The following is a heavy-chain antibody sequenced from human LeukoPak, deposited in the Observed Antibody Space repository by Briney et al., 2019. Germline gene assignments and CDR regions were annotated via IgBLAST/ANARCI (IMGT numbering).Heavy chain of an antibody. CDR3: ARAPTYCSGGSCYASDFDY. Sequence: SETLSLTCTVSGGSISSYYWSWIRQPPGKGLEWIGYIYYSGSTNYNPSLKSRVTISVDTSKNQFSLKLSSVTAADTAVYYCARAPTYCSGGSCYASDFDYWGQGTLVTVSS. CDR2: IYYSGST. J-gene: IGHJ4*02. D-gene: IGHD2-15*01. CDR1: GGSISSYY. V-gene: IGHV4-59*08.